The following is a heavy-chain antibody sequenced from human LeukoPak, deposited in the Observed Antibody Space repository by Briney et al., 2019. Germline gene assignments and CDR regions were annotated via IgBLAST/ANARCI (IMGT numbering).Heavy chain of an antibody. CDR1: GFMFDDYT. CDR3: ARSPYDSSGYWLSDAFDI. J-gene: IGHJ3*02. CDR2: INNDGSST. Sequence: GGSLRLSCAASGFMFDDYTMHWVRQAPGEGPVWVSRINNDGSSTSYADSVKGRFTISRDNAKNTLYLQMNSLRAEDTAVYYCARSPYDSSGYWLSDAFDIWGQGTMVTVSS. D-gene: IGHD3-22*01. V-gene: IGHV3-74*01.